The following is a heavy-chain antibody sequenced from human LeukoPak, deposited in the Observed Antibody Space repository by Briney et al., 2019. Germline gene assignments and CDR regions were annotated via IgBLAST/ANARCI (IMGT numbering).Heavy chain of an antibody. CDR3: ASGSLKEYYHDSSDWLDP. CDR1: GYTFTGYY. CDR2: INPNSGGT. J-gene: IGHJ5*02. V-gene: IGHV1-2*02. D-gene: IGHD3-22*01. Sequence: GASVKVSCKASGYTFTGYYMHWVRQAPGQGLEWMGWINPNSGGTNYAQKFQGRVTMTRDTSISTAYMELSRLTSDDTAVYYCASGSLKEYYHDSSDWLDPWGQGTLVTVPS.